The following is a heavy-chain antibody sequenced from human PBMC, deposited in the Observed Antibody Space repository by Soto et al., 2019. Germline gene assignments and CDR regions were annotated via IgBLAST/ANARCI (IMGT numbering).Heavy chain of an antibody. CDR3: ARGEIAVAATYYYYGMDV. CDR1: GYTFTSYA. D-gene: IGHD6-19*01. V-gene: IGHV1-3*01. J-gene: IGHJ6*02. CDR2: INAGNGNT. Sequence: ASVKVSCKASGYTFTSYAMHWVRQAPGQRLEWMGWINAGNGNTKYSQKFQGRVTITRDTSASTAYMELSSLRSEDTAVYYCARGEIAVAATYYYYGMDVWGQGTTVTVSS.